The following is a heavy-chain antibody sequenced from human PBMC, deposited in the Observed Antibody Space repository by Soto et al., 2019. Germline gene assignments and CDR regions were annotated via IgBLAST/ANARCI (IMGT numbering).Heavy chain of an antibody. J-gene: IGHJ6*04. Sequence: PGGSLRLSCAASGFIFSSYSMNWVRQAPGKGLEWVSSISSSSSYIYYADSVKGRFTISRDNAKNSLYLQMNSLRAEDTAVYYCAREPHRYCSSTSCSDVWGKGTTVTVSS. CDR2: ISSSSSYI. CDR1: GFIFSSYS. V-gene: IGHV3-21*01. D-gene: IGHD2-2*01. CDR3: AREPHRYCSSTSCSDV.